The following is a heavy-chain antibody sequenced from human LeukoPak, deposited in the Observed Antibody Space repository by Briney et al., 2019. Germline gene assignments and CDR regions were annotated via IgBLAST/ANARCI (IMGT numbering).Heavy chain of an antibody. J-gene: IGHJ4*02. CDR1: GFTFSSYG. CDR3: AKVRQLTGDDY. D-gene: IGHD7-27*01. CDR2: IRYDGSNK. Sequence: GGSLRLSCAASGFTFSSYGMHWVRQAPGKGLGWVAFIRYDGSNKYYVDSVKGRFTISRDNSKNTLYLQMNSLRAEDTAVYYCAKVRQLTGDDYWGQGTLVTVPS. V-gene: IGHV3-30*02.